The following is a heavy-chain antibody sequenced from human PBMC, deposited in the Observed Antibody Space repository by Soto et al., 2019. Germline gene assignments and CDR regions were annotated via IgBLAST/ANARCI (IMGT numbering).Heavy chain of an antibody. J-gene: IGHJ6*02. CDR2: IWYDGRNE. Sequence: PGGSLRLSCAASGFTFSSYGMHWVRQAPGKGLEWVAVIWYDGRNEFYADSVKGRFTISRDNSKNTLYLQMNSLRAEDTALYYCARGNFYDTSIFLNYSYYYGMDVCGQGTPVTVSS. D-gene: IGHD3-22*01. V-gene: IGHV3-33*01. CDR1: GFTFSSYG. CDR3: ARGNFYDTSIFLNYSYYYGMDV.